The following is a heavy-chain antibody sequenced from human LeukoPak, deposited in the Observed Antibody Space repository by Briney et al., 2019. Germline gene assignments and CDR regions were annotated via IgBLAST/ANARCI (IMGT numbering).Heavy chain of an antibody. CDR3: AREPGSIAAAGTFDY. CDR1: GFTFSSYW. Sequence: PGGSLRLSCAASGFTFSSYWMSWVRQAPRKGLEWVANIKQDGSEKYYVDSVKGRFTISRDNAKNSLYLQMNSLRAEDTAVYYCAREPGSIAAAGTFDYWGQGTLVTVSS. CDR2: IKQDGSEK. V-gene: IGHV3-7*03. D-gene: IGHD6-13*01. J-gene: IGHJ4*02.